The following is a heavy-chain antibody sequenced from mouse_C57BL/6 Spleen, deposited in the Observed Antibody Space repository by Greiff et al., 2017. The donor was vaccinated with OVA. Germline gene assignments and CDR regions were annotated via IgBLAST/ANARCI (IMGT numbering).Heavy chain of an antibody. CDR3: AREEDYYGSSFFAY. CDR1: GFTFSSYG. CDR2: ISSGGSYT. J-gene: IGHJ3*01. V-gene: IGHV5-6*02. Sequence: EVMLVESGGDLVKPGGSLKLSCAASGFTFSSYGMSWVRQTPDKRLEWVATISSGGSYTYYPDSVKGRFTISRDNAKNTLYLQMSSLKSEDTAMYYCAREEDYYGSSFFAYWGQGTLVTVSA. D-gene: IGHD1-1*01.